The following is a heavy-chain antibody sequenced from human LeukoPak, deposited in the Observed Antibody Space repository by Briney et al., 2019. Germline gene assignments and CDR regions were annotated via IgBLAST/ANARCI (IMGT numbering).Heavy chain of an antibody. CDR1: GFTFSSYA. CDR3: AKGVGIEGAGHFDP. Sequence: GGSLRLSCAAPGFTFSSYAMTWVRQAPGKGLEWVSSISGSGYSTYYADSVKGRFTISRDNSKNTLYLQMNSLRGEDTAVYYCAKGVGIEGAGHFDPWGQGTVVTVSS. CDR2: ISGSGYST. J-gene: IGHJ5*02. D-gene: IGHD6-13*01. V-gene: IGHV3-23*01.